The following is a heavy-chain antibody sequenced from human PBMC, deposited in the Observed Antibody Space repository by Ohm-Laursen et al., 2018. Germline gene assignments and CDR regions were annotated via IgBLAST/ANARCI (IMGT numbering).Heavy chain of an antibody. D-gene: IGHD2-15*01. J-gene: IGHJ4*02. V-gene: IGHV3-15*01. CDR1: GFTLSNAW. CDR3: STDRKGYCSGGSCLNY. CDR2: IKSKTDGETT. Sequence: SLRLSCTASGFTLSNAWMIWVRQAPGKGLEWVGRIKSKTDGETTDYRAPVKGRFTISRDDSKNTLYLQMNSLKTEDTAVYYCSTDRKGYCSGGSCLNYWSQGTLVTVSS.